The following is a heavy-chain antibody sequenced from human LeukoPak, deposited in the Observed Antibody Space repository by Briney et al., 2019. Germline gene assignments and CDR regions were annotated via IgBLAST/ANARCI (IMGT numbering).Heavy chain of an antibody. V-gene: IGHV3-23*01. D-gene: IGHD6-13*01. CDR1: GFTISDHY. Sequence: GGSLRLSCAASGFTISDHYMDWVCQAPGKGLEWVSAISGSGGRTYYADSVKGRFTISRDNSKNTLYLQMNSLRAEDTAVYYCAKRKSSSWYAPFDYWGQGTLVTVSS. CDR3: AKRKSSSWYAPFDY. CDR2: ISGSGGRT. J-gene: IGHJ4*02.